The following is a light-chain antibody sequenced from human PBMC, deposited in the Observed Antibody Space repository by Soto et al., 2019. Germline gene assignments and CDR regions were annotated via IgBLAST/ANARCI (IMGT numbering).Light chain of an antibody. CDR1: QSISTY. Sequence: DIQMTQSPFSLSASVGDSVTITCRASQSISTYVNWYQQKAAKAPKLLIYAASRLQSEVPSRFGGGGSDTEFTLTITSLHTEDFATYFCQQSNGTPHTVGEGTNLEIK. V-gene: IGKV1-39*01. J-gene: IGKJ2*01. CDR2: AAS. CDR3: QQSNGTPHT.